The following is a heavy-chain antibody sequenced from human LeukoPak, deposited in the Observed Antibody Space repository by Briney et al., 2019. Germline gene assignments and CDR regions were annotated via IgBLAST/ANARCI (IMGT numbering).Heavy chain of an antibody. CDR1: GFTFSSYG. V-gene: IGHV3-33*01. J-gene: IGHJ4*02. CDR2: IWYDGSNK. D-gene: IGHD6-19*01. Sequence: GGSLRLSCAASGFTFSSYGMHWVRQAPGKGLEWVAVIWYDGSNKYYAGSVKGRFTISRENAKNSLYLQMNSLRAGDTAVYYCARGGSFYSSGPAHFDYWGQGTLVTVSS. CDR3: ARGGSFYSSGPAHFDY.